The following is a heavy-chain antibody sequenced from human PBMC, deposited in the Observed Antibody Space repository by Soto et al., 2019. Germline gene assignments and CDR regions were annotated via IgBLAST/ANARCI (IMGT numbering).Heavy chain of an antibody. J-gene: IGHJ2*01. CDR3: TKQGYYWYFDI. Sequence: GGSLRLSCAASGFTFSTYTMHWVRQAPGKGLEWVSGVSGGDGSTYYADSLKGRFSISRDNAKNTVDLQINSLTAEDTAVYYCTKQGYYWYFDIWGRGTLVTVS. V-gene: IGHV3-23*01. D-gene: IGHD5-12*01. CDR1: GFTFSTYT. CDR2: VSGGDGST.